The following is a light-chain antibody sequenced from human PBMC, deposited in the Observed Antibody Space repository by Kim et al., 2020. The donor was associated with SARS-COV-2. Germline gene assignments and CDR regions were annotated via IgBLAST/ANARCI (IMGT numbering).Light chain of an antibody. J-gene: IGLJ3*02. CDR2: EDN. CDR3: QSYDSSKEV. Sequence: GKTVTISCTGSSGSIASNYGQWYQQRPGSAPTTVIYEDNQRPSGVPDRFSGSIDSSSNSASLTISGLKTEDEADYYCQSYDSSKEVFGGGTQLTVL. CDR1: SGSIASNY. V-gene: IGLV6-57*02.